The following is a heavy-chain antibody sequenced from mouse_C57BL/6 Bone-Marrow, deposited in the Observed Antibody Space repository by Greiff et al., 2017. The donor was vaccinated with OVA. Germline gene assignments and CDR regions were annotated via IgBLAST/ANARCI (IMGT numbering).Heavy chain of an antibody. V-gene: IGHV1-64*01. D-gene: IGHD1-1*01. CDR3: ARDYYGSRPDY. CDR1: GYTFTSYW. Sequence: QVQLQQPGAELVKPGASVKLSCKASGYTFTSYWMHWVKQRPGQGLEWIGMIHPNSGSTNYNEKFKSKATLTVDKSSSTAYMQLSSLTSEDSEVYYCARDYYGSRPDYWGQGTTLTVSS. CDR2: IHPNSGST. J-gene: IGHJ2*01.